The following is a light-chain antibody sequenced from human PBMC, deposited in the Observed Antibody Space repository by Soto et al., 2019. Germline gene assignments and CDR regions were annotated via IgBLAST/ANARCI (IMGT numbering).Light chain of an antibody. CDR2: DVS. Sequence: EIVLTQSPGTLSLSPGEGATLSCRASQSVSSSLLAWFQQKPGQAPRLLIHDVSSRATGIPDRFSGSGSGTDFTLSISRLEPEDFAVYYCHQYGSSPLTFGQGTKLETK. V-gene: IGKV3-20*01. J-gene: IGKJ2*01. CDR3: HQYGSSPLT. CDR1: QSVSSSL.